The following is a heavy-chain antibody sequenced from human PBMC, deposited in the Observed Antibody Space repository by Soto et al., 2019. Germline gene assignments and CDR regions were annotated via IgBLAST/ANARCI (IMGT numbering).Heavy chain of an antibody. V-gene: IGHV1-2*04. D-gene: IGHD2-2*01. CDR3: ARVSRGGDFDY. J-gene: IGHJ4*02. CDR2: INPNSGGT. CDR1: GYTFTGYY. Sequence: QVQLVQSGAEVKKPGASVKVSCKASGYTFTGYYMHWVRQAPGQGLEWMGWINPNSGGTNYAQKFQGWVTMTRDTFLSAVNMELGRLRYDDTGVYYCARVSRGGDFDYWGQGTLVTVSA.